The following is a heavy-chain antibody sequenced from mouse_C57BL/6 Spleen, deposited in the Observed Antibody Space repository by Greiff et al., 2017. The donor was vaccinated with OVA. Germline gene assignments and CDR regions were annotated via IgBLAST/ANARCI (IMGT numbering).Heavy chain of an antibody. CDR2: ISDGGSYT. CDR1: GFTFSSYA. V-gene: IGHV5-4*01. D-gene: IGHD2-4*01. J-gene: IGHJ4*01. CDR3: AREKYDYDGYYAMDY. Sequence: EVQLVESGGGLVKPGGSLKLSCAASGFTFSSYAMSWVRQTPEKRLEWVATISDGGSYTYYPGNVKGRFTISRDNAKNNLYLQMSHLKSEDTAMYYCAREKYDYDGYYAMDYWGQGTSVTVSS.